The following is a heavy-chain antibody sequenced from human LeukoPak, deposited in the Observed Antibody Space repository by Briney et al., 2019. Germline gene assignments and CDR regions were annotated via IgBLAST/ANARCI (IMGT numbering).Heavy chain of an antibody. CDR2: ISHSGST. V-gene: IGHV4-34*01. D-gene: IGHD3-9*01. CDR3: ARHSSGYYHRGYRAFDI. J-gene: IGHJ3*02. Sequence: SETLSLTCAVYGGSFSDYYWSWIRQPPGKGLEWIGEISHSGSTNYNPSLKSRVTISVDTAKNQFSLKLSSVTAADPAVYYCARHSSGYYHRGYRAFDIWGQGTMVTISS. CDR1: GGSFSDYY.